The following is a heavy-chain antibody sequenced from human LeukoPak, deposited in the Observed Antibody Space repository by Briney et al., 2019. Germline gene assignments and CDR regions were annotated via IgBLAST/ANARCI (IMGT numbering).Heavy chain of an antibody. CDR2: ISSSSSYI. J-gene: IGHJ5*02. CDR1: GFTFSSYS. Sequence: GGSLRLSCAASGFTFSSYSMNWVRQAPGKGLEWVSSISSSSSYIYYADSVKGRFTISRDNAKNSLYLQMNSLRAEDTAVYYCARGSPYGSGIRWFDPWGQGTLVTVSS. CDR3: ARGSPYGSGIRWFDP. V-gene: IGHV3-21*01. D-gene: IGHD3-10*01.